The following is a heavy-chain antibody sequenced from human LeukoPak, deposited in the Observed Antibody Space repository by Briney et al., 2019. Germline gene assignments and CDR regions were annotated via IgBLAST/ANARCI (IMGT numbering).Heavy chain of an antibody. V-gene: IGHV6-1*01. CDR3: ARTPFGYSSSWYVGNWFDP. CDR2: TYYRSKWYN. J-gene: IGHJ5*02. CDR1: GDSVSSDSVA. Sequence: SQTLSLTCAISGDSVSSDSVAWDWIRQSPSRGLEWLGRTYYRSKWYNDYAVSVKSRISINPDTTKNQFSLQLTSVTPDDTAVYYCARTPFGYSSSWYVGNWFDPWGQGTLVTVSS. D-gene: IGHD6-13*01.